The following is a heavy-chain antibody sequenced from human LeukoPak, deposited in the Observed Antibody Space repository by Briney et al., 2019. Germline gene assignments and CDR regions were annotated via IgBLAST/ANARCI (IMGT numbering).Heavy chain of an antibody. CDR1: GFTFSIYG. CDR2: IYSPGGT. Sequence: GGSLRLSCAASGFTFSIYGMHWVRQAPGKGLEWVSIIYSPGGTYYADSVKGRFTISRDNSKNTIYLQMNSLRVDDTAVYYCARAPFSADSSATPPAFDIWGHGTMVTVSS. V-gene: IGHV3-53*01. D-gene: IGHD3-22*01. J-gene: IGHJ3*02. CDR3: ARAPFSADSSATPPAFDI.